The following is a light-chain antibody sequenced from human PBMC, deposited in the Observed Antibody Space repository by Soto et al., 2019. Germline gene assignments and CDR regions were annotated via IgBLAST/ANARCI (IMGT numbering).Light chain of an antibody. J-gene: IGKJ1*01. CDR2: GAS. V-gene: IGKV3-20*01. Sequence: EIVLTQSPGTLTLSPGERATLSCRASQTLTGSYLAWYQQKPGQAPRLLIYGASSRATGISDNFSGNGSGTDFTLTIGSLEPEDFAVYYCHQYGTSPWTFGRGTRVEI. CDR3: HQYGTSPWT. CDR1: QTLTGSY.